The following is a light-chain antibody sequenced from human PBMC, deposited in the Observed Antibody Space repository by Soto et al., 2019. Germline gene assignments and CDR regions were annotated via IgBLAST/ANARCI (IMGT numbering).Light chain of an antibody. V-gene: IGLV1-44*01. J-gene: IGLJ2*01. CDR3: ATWDDTLHGLV. CDR2: SND. Sequence: QAVVTQPPSASGTPGQRVTISCSGSTSNVGSNSVSWYQQLPGTAPKLLIYSNDQRPSGVPDRFSGSKSGTSASLAISGLQSEDEADYYCATWDDTLHGLVFGGGTKLTVL. CDR1: TSNVGSNS.